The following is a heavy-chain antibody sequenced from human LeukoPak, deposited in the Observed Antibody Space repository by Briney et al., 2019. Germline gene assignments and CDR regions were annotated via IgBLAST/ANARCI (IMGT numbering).Heavy chain of an antibody. CDR3: AREWIAARLPYFDY. D-gene: IGHD6-6*01. V-gene: IGHV4-30-2*01. J-gene: IGHJ4*02. CDR2: IYHSGST. CDR1: GGSISSGGYY. Sequence: PSETLSLTCTVSGGSISSGGYYWSWIRQPPGKGLEWIGYIYHSGSTYYNPSLKSRVTISVDRSKNQFSLKLSSVTAADTAVYYCAREWIAARLPYFDYWGQGTLVTVSS.